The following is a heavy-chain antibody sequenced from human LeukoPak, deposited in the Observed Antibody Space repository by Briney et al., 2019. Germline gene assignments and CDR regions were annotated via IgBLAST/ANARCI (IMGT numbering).Heavy chain of an antibody. CDR2: IYYSGST. Sequence: PSETLSLTCTVSGGFISSGGYYWSWIRQHPGKGLERIGYIYYSGSTYNNPYLQSRVTTSVDTSKNQFSLKLSSVTAAATAVYYCARGVDGSDAFDIWGQGTMVTVSS. CDR3: ARGVDGSDAFDI. CDR1: GGFISSGGYY. J-gene: IGHJ3*02. V-gene: IGHV4-31*03. D-gene: IGHD3-3*01.